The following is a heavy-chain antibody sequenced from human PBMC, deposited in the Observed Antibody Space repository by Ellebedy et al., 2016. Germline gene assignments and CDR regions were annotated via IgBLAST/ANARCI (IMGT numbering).Heavy chain of an antibody. CDR1: GYTFTSYY. CDR3: ARPSSTSCYRNCGLDYGMDV. V-gene: IGHV1-46*01. Sequence: ASVKVSCXASGYTFTSYYIHWVRQAPGQGLEWMGIINPSSGSTSYAQQFQGRVTMTRDTSTTTVYMELSSLRSEDTAVFYCARPSSTSCYRNCGLDYGMDVWGQGTTVTVSS. J-gene: IGHJ6*02. D-gene: IGHD2-2*01. CDR2: INPSSGST.